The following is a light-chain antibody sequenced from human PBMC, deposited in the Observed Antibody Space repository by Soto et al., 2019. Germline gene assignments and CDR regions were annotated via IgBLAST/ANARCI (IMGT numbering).Light chain of an antibody. V-gene: IGKV3-20*01. CDR2: GAS. CDR3: QQYGSSPYT. CDR1: QSVSSSY. Sequence: EIVLTQSPGTLSLSPGERATLSCRASQSVSSSYLAWYQQKPGQAPRLRISGASSRATGIPDRFSGSGSGTDFTLTISRLESEDVAVYYCQQYGSSPYTFGQRTKLEIK. J-gene: IGKJ2*01.